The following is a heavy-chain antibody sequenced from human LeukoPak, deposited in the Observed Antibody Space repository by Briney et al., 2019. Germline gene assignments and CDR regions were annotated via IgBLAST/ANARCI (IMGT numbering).Heavy chain of an antibody. CDR3: ARNSPPGSGQYYYYGMDV. CDR1: GYTFTSYG. Sequence: ASVKVSCKASGYTFTSYGISWVRQAPGQGLEWMGWISAYNGNTNYAQKLQGRVTMTTDTSTSTAYMELRSLRSDDTAVYYCARNSPPGSGQYYYYGMDVWGQGTTVTVS. V-gene: IGHV1-18*01. J-gene: IGHJ6*02. D-gene: IGHD3-10*01. CDR2: ISAYNGNT.